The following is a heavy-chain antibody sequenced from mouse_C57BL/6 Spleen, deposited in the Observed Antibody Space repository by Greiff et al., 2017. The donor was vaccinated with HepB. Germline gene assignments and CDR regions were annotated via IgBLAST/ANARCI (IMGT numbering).Heavy chain of an antibody. CDR1: GFTFSDYS. J-gene: IGHJ1*03. Sequence: EVQVVESEGGLVQPGSSMKLSCTASGFTFSDYSMAWVRQVPEKGLEWVANINYDGSSTYYLDSLKSRFIISRDNAKNILYQQMSSLKSEDTATYYCARDVNWDWYFDVWGTGTTVTVSS. CDR2: INYDGSST. D-gene: IGHD4-1*01. V-gene: IGHV5-16*01. CDR3: ARDVNWDWYFDV.